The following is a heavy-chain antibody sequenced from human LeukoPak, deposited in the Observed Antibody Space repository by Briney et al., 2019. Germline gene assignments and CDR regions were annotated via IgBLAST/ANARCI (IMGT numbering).Heavy chain of an antibody. Sequence: ASVKVSCKASGGTFSSYAISWVRQAPGQGLEWMGGIIPIFGTANYAQKFQGRVTITTDESTSTAYMELSSLRSEDTAVYYCARGKHGSGSYYTHDYWGQGTLVTVSS. CDR2: IIPIFGTA. J-gene: IGHJ4*02. CDR3: ARGKHGSGSYYTHDY. D-gene: IGHD3-10*01. V-gene: IGHV1-69*05. CDR1: GGTFSSYA.